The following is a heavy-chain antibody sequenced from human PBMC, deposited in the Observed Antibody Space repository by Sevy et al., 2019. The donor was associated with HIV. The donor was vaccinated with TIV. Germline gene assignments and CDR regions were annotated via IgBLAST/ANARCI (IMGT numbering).Heavy chain of an antibody. CDR3: AREGCTKPHDY. CDR2: LSFGCGEI. D-gene: IGHD2-8*01. J-gene: IGHJ4*02. V-gene: IGHV3-23*01. Sequence: GESLKISCAASGFTFSKYSMSWVRQPPGKGLEWVSTLSFGCGEINYADSVKGRFTISRDNYKSSEYLQMNNLRPEDRAVYYCAREGCTKPHDYWGQGTLVTVSS. CDR1: GFTFSKYS.